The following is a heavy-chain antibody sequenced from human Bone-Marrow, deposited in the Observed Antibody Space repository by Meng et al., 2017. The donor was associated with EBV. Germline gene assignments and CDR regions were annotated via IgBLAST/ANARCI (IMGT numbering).Heavy chain of an antibody. V-gene: IGHV1-69*01. D-gene: IGHD3-10*01. CDR2: LIPMSGAP. J-gene: IGHJ4*02. Sequence: QVQVVQSGAEVKKPGSSVKVSCWTSGGTFNSDAVSWVRQAPGQGLEWMGGLIPMSGAPHYAQKFQGRVTITADESTSTHCMDLSNLRSDDTAMYYCASESGRGFTPDYWGQGTLVTVSS. CDR3: ASESGRGFTPDY. CDR1: GGTFNSDA.